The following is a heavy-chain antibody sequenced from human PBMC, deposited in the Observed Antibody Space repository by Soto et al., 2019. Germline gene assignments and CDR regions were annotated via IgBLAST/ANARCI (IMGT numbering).Heavy chain of an antibody. CDR3: ARGDSRGYGVDV. CDR1: GGSFNTYV. Sequence: QAQLVQSGAEVKKPGSSVKVSCKASGGSFNTYVFTWVRQAPGKGLEWMGGTISIFRTTDYAQKFQGRVTITADESTNTVYLEVNSLTSDDTAIYYCARGDSRGYGVDVWGQGTAVTVSS. D-gene: IGHD3-10*01. V-gene: IGHV1-69*12. J-gene: IGHJ6*02. CDR2: TISIFRTT.